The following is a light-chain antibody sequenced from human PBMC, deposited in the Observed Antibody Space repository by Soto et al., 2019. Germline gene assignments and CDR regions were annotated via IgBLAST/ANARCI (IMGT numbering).Light chain of an antibody. CDR3: AAWDATLNGPV. CDR1: SSNIGNHA. J-gene: IGLJ2*01. V-gene: IGLV1-36*01. CDR2: YDD. Sequence: QSVLTQPPSVSEAPRQRVTISCSGSSSNIGNHAVNWYQQLPGKAPKLLIYYDDLLPSGVSDRFSGSKSGTSASLAISGLKSEDGADYFWAAWDATLNGPVFGGGTRLTVL.